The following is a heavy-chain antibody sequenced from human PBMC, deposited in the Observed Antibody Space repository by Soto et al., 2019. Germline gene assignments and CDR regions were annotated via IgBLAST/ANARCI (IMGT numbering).Heavy chain of an antibody. CDR1: GYTFTDYY. V-gene: IGHV1-69-2*01. CDR3: ARELDYWYFDL. D-gene: IGHD1-1*01. CDR2: VDPEDGQT. J-gene: IGHJ2*01. Sequence: EVQLVQSGTDVKKPGATVKISCKASGYTFTDYYVHWVQQAPGKGLQWMGLVDPEDGQTAYGEKFQGRVTITRDPSGNTAYMELSNLRSEDTAVYYCARELDYWYFDLWGRGTLVTVSS.